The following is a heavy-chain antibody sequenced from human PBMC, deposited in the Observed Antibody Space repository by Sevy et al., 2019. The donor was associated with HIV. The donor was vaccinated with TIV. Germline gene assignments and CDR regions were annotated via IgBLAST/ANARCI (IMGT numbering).Heavy chain of an antibody. CDR2: ISSSGSTI. CDR3: ARPNGGIAARSSYYGMDV. Sequence: GGSLRLSCAASGFTFSDYYMSWIRQAPGKGLEWVSYISSSGSTIYYAHSVKGRFTISRDNAKNSLYLQMNSLRAEDTAVYYCARPNGGIAARSSYYGMDVWGQGTTVTVSS. V-gene: IGHV3-11*01. D-gene: IGHD6-6*01. CDR1: GFTFSDYY. J-gene: IGHJ6*02.